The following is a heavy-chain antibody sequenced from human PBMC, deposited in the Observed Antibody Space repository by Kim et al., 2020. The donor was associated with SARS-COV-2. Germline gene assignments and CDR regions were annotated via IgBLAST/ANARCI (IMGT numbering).Heavy chain of an antibody. Sequence: SSSSYIYYADSVKGRFTISRDNAKNSLYLQMNSLRAEDTAVYYCARDSGAWGQGTLVTVSS. CDR3: ARDSGA. J-gene: IGHJ5*02. D-gene: IGHD1-1*01. CDR2: SSSSYI. V-gene: IGHV3-21*01.